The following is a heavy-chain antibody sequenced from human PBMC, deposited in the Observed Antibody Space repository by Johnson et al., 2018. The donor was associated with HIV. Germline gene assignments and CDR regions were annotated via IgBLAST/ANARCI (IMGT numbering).Heavy chain of an antibody. J-gene: IGHJ3*02. D-gene: IGHD6-13*01. CDR3: ARSLAAAGLYDAFDI. CDR1: GFTFSSYW. V-gene: IGHV3-7*03. CDR2: IKQDGSEK. Sequence: EVQLVESGGGLVQPGGSLRLSCAASGFTFSSYWMSWVRQAPGKGLEWVANIKQDGSEKYYFDSVKGRFTISRDNAKNSVYLQMNSLRGEDTAVYYCARSLAAAGLYDAFDIWGQGTMVTVSS.